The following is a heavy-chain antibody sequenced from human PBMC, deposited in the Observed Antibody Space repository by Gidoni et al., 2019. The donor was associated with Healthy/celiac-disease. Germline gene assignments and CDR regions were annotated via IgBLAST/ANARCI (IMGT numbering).Heavy chain of an antibody. J-gene: IGHJ4*02. CDR2: IIPIFGTA. CDR3: ARANSRAAAGPKYFDY. CDR1: GGSFSSYA. Sequence: QVQLVQSGAGVKKPGSSVTVYCKASGGSFSSYAISWVRQAPGQGLEWMGGIIPIFGTANYAQKFQGRVTITADESTSTAYMELSSLRSEDTAVYYCARANSRAAAGPKYFDYWGQGTLVTVSS. V-gene: IGHV1-69*01. D-gene: IGHD6-13*01.